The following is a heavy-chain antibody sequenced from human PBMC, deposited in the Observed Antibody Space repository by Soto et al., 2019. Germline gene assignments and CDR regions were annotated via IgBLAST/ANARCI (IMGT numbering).Heavy chain of an antibody. J-gene: IGHJ3*02. CDR1: GASISSYY. Sequence: QVQLQESGPGLVKPSETLSLTCTVSGASISSYYWSWIRQPPGKGLEWIGYIYYSGGTNYNPSLKSRVTISVDTSNNQVSRKLSSVTAADTAVYSCARAGTGYDESRAFDIWGQGTMVTVSS. V-gene: IGHV4-59*01. CDR3: ARAGTGYDESRAFDI. CDR2: IYYSGGT. D-gene: IGHD1-1*01.